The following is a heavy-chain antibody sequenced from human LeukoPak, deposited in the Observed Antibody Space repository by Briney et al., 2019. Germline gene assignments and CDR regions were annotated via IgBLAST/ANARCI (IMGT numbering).Heavy chain of an antibody. J-gene: IGHJ4*02. D-gene: IGHD6-19*01. CDR3: ARDRRNSSGWYFDY. CDR2: ISAYNGNT. CDR1: GYTFTSYG. Sequence: GASVKVSCKASGYTFTSYGISWVRQAPGQGLEWMGWISAYNGNTNYAQKLQGRVTMATDTSTSTAYMELRSLRSDDTAVYYCARDRRNSSGWYFDYWGQGTLVTVSS. V-gene: IGHV1-18*01.